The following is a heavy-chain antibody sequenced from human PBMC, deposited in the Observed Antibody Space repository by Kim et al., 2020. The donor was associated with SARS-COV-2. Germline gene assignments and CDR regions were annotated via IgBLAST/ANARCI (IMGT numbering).Heavy chain of an antibody. J-gene: IGHJ4*02. CDR3: VRDSPATGNLGNC. CDR1: GFPLTNDW. CDR2: MKSNGDIV. V-gene: IGHV3-74*01. Sequence: GGSLRLSCVASGFPLTNDWMHWVRQTPGKGLVWVSGMKSNGDIVGYADSVTGRFTISRDDAKNTLYLQMNSLRVEDAAVYYCVRDSPATGNLGNCWGQGTLVTVSS. D-gene: IGHD1-1*01.